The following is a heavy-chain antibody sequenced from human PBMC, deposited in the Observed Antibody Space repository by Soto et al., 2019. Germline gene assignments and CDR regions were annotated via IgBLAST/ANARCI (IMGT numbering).Heavy chain of an antibody. J-gene: IGHJ5*02. CDR2: INPGNENT. CDR1: GYSFTTYS. V-gene: IGHV1-3*01. Sequence: QVQLLQSGAEVKKPGASVKVSCKTSGYSFTTYSVHWMRQAPGQSLEWVAWINPGNENTKYSQKLQGRVTITRDTSASTVNMELTSLKFEDTAVYYCARAAGLTVPAHPVGWFHPWGQGTLVIVSS. CDR3: ARAAGLTVPAHPVGWFHP. D-gene: IGHD4-17*01.